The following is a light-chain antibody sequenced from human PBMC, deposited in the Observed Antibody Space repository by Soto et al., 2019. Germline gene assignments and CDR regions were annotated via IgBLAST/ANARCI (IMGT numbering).Light chain of an antibody. V-gene: IGLV2-14*01. CDR1: NSDLGSYNY. CDR3: SSYTISRTRV. CDR2: EVN. J-gene: IGLJ3*02. Sequence: QSALTQPASVSGSPGQSITISCSGTNSDLGSYNYVSWYQQHPGKAPKLIIHEVNNRPSGVSTRFSGSKSGLTASLTISGLHPEDEADYYCSSYTISRTRVFGGGTKVTVL.